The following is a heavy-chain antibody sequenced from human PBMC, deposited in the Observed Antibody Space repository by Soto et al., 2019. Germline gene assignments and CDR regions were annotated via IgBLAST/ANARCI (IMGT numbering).Heavy chain of an antibody. V-gene: IGHV4-39*01. J-gene: IGHJ4*02. CDR3: VKPLYSGSYSDYYFEY. CDR1: GGSISDYY. D-gene: IGHD1-26*01. CDR2: IYYSGST. Sequence: SETLSLTCTVSGGSISDYYWGWIRQPPGKGLEWIGSIYYSGSTYYNPSLKSRVTISVDTSKNQFSLKLSSVTAADTAVYYCVKPLYSGSYSDYYFEYWGQGTLVTVSS.